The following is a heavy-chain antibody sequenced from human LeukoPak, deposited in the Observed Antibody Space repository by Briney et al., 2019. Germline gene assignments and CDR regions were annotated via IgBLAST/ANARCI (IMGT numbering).Heavy chain of an antibody. Sequence: GGSLRLSCAASGFTFSNYWMNWVRQAPGKGLVWVSRIASDGSSTTYADSVKGRFSISGDNAKNTLYLQMNSLRAEDTAVYYCARVHYYGSGSYLRGPHYWGQGTLVTVSS. J-gene: IGHJ4*02. CDR2: IASDGSST. CDR1: GFTFSNYW. D-gene: IGHD3-10*01. V-gene: IGHV3-74*01. CDR3: ARVHYYGSGSYLRGPHY.